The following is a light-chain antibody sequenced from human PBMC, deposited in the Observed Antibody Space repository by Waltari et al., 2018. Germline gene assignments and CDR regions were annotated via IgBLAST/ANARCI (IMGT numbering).Light chain of an antibody. J-gene: IGKJ4*01. Sequence: EIVLTQSPATLSLSHGERATLSFRSSQSISRYLGWYQQKPGQAPRLLIYDPSNRATGIPARFSGSGYGTYFTLTISSLEPEDFALYYCQQRSIWPLTFGGGTKVEI. CDR3: QQRSIWPLT. V-gene: IGKV3-11*01. CDR1: QSISRY. CDR2: DPS.